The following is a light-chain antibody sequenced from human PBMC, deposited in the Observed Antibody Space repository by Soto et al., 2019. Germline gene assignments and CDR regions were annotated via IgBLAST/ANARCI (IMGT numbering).Light chain of an antibody. CDR3: QQYGSSPPYT. Sequence: EVVLTQSPGTLSLYTGERAILSCRASQSVSNNYFAWYQQKPGQAPRLLIFGSSDRATGIPDRFSGSGSGTDFTLTISRLEPEDFAVYYCQQYGSSPPYTFGQGTKLEIK. CDR1: QSVSNNY. CDR2: GSS. V-gene: IGKV3-20*01. J-gene: IGKJ2*01.